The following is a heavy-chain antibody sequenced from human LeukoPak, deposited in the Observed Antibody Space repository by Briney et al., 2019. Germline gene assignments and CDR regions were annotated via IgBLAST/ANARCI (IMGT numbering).Heavy chain of an antibody. D-gene: IGHD2-15*01. CDR2: MKQDGSEK. J-gene: IGHJ4*02. V-gene: IGHV3-7*01. CDR3: ARVSKYCSGGSCYDFDS. CDR1: GFTFRSYW. Sequence: PGGSLRLSCAASGFTFRSYWMSWVRQAPGKGLEWVANMKQDGSEKYYVDSVKGRFTISRDNAKNSLYLQMNSLRAEDTAVYYCARVSKYCSGGSCYDFDSWGQGTLVTVSS.